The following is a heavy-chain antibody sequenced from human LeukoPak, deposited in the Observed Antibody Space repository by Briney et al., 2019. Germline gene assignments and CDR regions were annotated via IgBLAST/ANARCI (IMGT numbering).Heavy chain of an antibody. CDR2: ISISSSSI. D-gene: IGHD2-2*01. Sequence: AGGSLRLSCAASGFTFSTYSMNWFRQAPGKGLEWVSSISISSSSIYYADSMKGRFTVSRDNAKNSLYLQMNSLSAGDTAVYYCARVQRGYCSSTSCYYFDVWGQGTLVTVSS. CDR1: GFTFSTYS. J-gene: IGHJ4*02. V-gene: IGHV3-21*01. CDR3: ARVQRGYCSSTSCYYFDV.